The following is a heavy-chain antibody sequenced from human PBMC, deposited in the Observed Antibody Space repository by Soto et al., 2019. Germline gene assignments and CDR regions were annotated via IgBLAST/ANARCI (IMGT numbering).Heavy chain of an antibody. Sequence: ASVKVSCKASGYTFTGYYMHWVRQAPGQGLEWMGWINPNSGGTNYAQKFQGWVTMTRDTSISTAYMELSRLRSDDTAVYYCARNLPSGGAYYYYGMDVGGQGTTVTVSS. J-gene: IGHJ6*02. CDR1: GYTFTGYY. D-gene: IGHD3-16*01. CDR3: ARNLPSGGAYYYYGMDV. V-gene: IGHV1-2*04. CDR2: INPNSGGT.